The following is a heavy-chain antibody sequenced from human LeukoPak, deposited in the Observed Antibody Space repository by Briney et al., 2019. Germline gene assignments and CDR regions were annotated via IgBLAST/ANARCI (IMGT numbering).Heavy chain of an antibody. CDR1: GFTFSSYA. V-gene: IGHV3-30-3*01. CDR3: ARDQIPGLWGGDSYPHPMDV. Sequence: GGSLRLSCAASGFTFSSYAMHWVRQAPGKGLEWVAVISYDGSNKYYADSVKGRFTISRDNSKNTLYLQMNSLRAEDTAVYYCARDQIPGLWGGDSYPHPMDVWGQGTTVPVSS. CDR2: ISYDGSNK. J-gene: IGHJ6*02. D-gene: IGHD2-21*02.